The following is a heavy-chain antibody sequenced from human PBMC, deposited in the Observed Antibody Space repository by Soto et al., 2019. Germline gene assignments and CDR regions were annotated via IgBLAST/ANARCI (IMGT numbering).Heavy chain of an antibody. CDR3: ARKDKSGYFNWFDP. Sequence: PGESLKISCRTSGYRFTSYWIAWVRQMPGKGLEWMGIIFPSDSDTRYSPSFQGQVTIAADRSTSTVFLQWASLKASDTAVYFCARKDKSGYFNWFDPWGQGTLVTVSS. D-gene: IGHD3-22*01. J-gene: IGHJ5*02. CDR2: IFPSDSDT. V-gene: IGHV5-51*01. CDR1: GYRFTSYW.